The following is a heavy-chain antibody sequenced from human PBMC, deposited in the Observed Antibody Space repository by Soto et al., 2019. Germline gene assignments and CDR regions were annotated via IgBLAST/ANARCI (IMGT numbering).Heavy chain of an antibody. CDR3: AIRTRDDYSNYYYFDY. Sequence: GGSLRLSCAASGFTFSSYAMSWVRQAPGKGLEWVSAISGSGGSTYYADSVKGRFTISRDNSKNTLYLQMNSLRAEDTAVYYCAIRTRDDYSNYYYFDYWGQGTLVTVSS. CDR1: GFTFSSYA. J-gene: IGHJ4*02. D-gene: IGHD4-4*01. V-gene: IGHV3-23*01. CDR2: ISGSGGST.